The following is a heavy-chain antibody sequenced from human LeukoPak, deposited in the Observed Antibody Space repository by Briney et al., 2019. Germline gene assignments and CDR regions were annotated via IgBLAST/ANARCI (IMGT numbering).Heavy chain of an antibody. CDR2: VKSKTDGGTA. CDR3: TASQPSRGGAYDI. Sequence: GGSLRLSCAASGFIFTNAWMSWVRQAPGKGLECIGRVKSKTDGGTAVYAAPVKGRFTISRDDSENTLYLQMSSLKTEDTAVYYCTASQPSRGGAYDIWGQGTMVTVSS. D-gene: IGHD5-24*01. CDR1: GFIFTNAW. J-gene: IGHJ3*02. V-gene: IGHV3-15*01.